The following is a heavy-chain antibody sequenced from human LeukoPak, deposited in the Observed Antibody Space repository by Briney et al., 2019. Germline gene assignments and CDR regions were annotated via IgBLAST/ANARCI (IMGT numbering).Heavy chain of an antibody. J-gene: IGHJ4*02. CDR1: GGTFSSYA. V-gene: IGHV1-69*04. CDR3: AGDSSSWYAIFDY. CDR2: IIPILGIA. Sequence: GASVTVSCKASGGTFSSYAISWVRQAPGQGLEWMGRIIPILGIANYAQKFQGRVTITADKSTSTAYMELSSLRSEDTAVYYCAGDSSSWYAIFDYWGQGTLVTVSS. D-gene: IGHD6-13*01.